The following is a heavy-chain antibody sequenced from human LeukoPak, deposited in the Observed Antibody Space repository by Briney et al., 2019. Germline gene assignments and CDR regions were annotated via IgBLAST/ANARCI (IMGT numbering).Heavy chain of an antibody. J-gene: IGHJ4*02. V-gene: IGHV3-23*01. Sequence: GGSLRLSCAASGFSLRSFAMSWVRQAPGKGLEWVSASSGDGGNTDYANSVKGRFTISRDNSKNTIYLQMNSLRADDTAVYYCAKQGRNDFVDSWGQGTLITVSS. CDR2: SSGDGGNT. D-gene: IGHD3-3*01. CDR1: GFSLRSFA. CDR3: AKQGRNDFVDS.